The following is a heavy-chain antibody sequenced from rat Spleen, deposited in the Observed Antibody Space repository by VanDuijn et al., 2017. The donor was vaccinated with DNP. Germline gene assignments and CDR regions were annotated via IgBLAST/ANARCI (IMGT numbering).Heavy chain of an antibody. CDR3: ARWNIGTTTLDY. J-gene: IGHJ2*01. Sequence: EVQLQESGPGLVKPSQSLSLTCSVTGYSITSSYRWNWIRKFPGNKMEWIGHISYSDSTSYNPSLKSRISITRDTSKNQFFLQLNSVTTEDTATYYCARWNIGTTTLDYWGQGVMVTVSS. CDR2: ISYSDST. CDR1: GYSITSSY. V-gene: IGHV3-1*01. D-gene: IGHD1-5*01.